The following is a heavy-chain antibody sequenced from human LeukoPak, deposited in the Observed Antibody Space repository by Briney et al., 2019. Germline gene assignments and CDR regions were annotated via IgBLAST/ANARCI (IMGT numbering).Heavy chain of an antibody. CDR1: GFTFSSYS. CDR3: ARFRHTTVAGTLAFDI. CDR2: ISSSSSYI. J-gene: IGHJ3*02. D-gene: IGHD6-19*01. V-gene: IGHV3-21*01. Sequence: GGSLRLSCAASGFTFSSYSMNWVRQAPGKGLEWVSSISSSSSYIYYADSVKGRFTISRDNAKNSLYLQMNSLRAEDTAVYYCARFRHTTVAGTLAFDIWGQGTTVTVSS.